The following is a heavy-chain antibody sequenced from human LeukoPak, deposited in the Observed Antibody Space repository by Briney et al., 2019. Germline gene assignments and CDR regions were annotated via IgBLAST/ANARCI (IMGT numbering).Heavy chain of an antibody. CDR1: GFTFSSYA. CDR2: ISASGVST. D-gene: IGHD4-17*01. V-gene: IGHV3-23*01. Sequence: GGSLRLSCAGSGFTFSSYAMTWVRQAPRKGLEWVSTISASGVSTYYVDSVKGRFTISRDNSKNTLYLQMNSLRAEDTAVYYCAKGPYGDQAYYFDYWGQGTLVTVSS. J-gene: IGHJ4*02. CDR3: AKGPYGDQAYYFDY.